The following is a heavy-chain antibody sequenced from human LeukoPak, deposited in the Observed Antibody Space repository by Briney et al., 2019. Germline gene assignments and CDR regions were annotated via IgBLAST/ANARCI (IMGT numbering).Heavy chain of an antibody. CDR1: GFTFSSYA. J-gene: IGHJ4*02. V-gene: IGHV3-23*01. CDR3: AKDLEPFTMIVVVKGYFDY. CDR2: ISGSGGST. D-gene: IGHD3-22*01. Sequence: PGGSLRLSCAASGFTFSSYAMSWVRQAPGKGLEWVSAISGSGGSTYYADSVKGRFTISRDNSKNTLYLQMNSLRAEDTAVYYCAKDLEPFTMIVVVKGYFDYWGQGTLVTVSS.